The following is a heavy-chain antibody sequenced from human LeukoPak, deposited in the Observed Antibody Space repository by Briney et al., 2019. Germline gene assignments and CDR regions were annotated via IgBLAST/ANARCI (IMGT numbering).Heavy chain of an antibody. CDR2: IWYDGSNK. D-gene: IGHD3-22*01. CDR3: ARDYDSRGYSPAA. CDR1: GFTFSSYG. Sequence: GRSLRLSCAASGFTFSSYGMRWVRQAPGKGLEWVAVIWYDGSNKYYADSVKGRFTISRDNSKNTLYLQMNSLRAEDTAVYYCARDYDSRGYSPAAWGQGTLVTVSS. J-gene: IGHJ5*02. V-gene: IGHV3-33*08.